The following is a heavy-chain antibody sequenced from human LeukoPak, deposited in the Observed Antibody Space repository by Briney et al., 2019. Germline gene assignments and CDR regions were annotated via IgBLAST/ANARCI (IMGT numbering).Heavy chain of an antibody. V-gene: IGHV3-23*01. Sequence: PGGSLRLSCAASGFRVSHSHMSWVRQPPGKGLEWVSAISGSGGSTYYADSVKGRFTISRDNSKNTLYLQMNSLRAEDTAVYYCARLTTVYYFDYWGQGTLVTVSS. J-gene: IGHJ4*02. D-gene: IGHD4-17*01. CDR2: ISGSGGST. CDR1: GFRVSHSH. CDR3: ARLTTVYYFDY.